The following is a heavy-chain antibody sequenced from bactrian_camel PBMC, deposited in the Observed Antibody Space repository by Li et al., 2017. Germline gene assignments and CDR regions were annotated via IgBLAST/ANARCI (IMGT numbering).Heavy chain of an antibody. CDR1: GLTFDGSA. CDR3: AAEAFGGKTRPDCSGFGY. Sequence: LVESGGGLVQAGGSLRLSCTVSGLTFDGSAMGWFRQAPGKGREGVACIAWNGANTYYADSVKGRFTISQDNEKNTVYLNMTNLKPEDTAVYYCAAEAFGGKTRPDCSGFGYWGQGTQVTVS. D-gene: IGHD2*01. V-gene: IGHV3S63*01. CDR2: IAWNGANT. J-gene: IGHJ6*01.